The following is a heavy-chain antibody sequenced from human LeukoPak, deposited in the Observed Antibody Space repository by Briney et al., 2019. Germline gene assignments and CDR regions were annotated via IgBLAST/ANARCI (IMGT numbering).Heavy chain of an antibody. CDR1: GDSISSSNSY. Sequence: PSETLSLTCTVSGDSISSSNSYWGWIRQPPGKGLEWIGSMWFGATTSYDPSLKSRVTISIDPSKNQFSLKLSSVTAADPALYYCARGRRGSYFQDYWGQGTLVTVSS. D-gene: IGHD1-26*01. CDR2: MWFGATT. V-gene: IGHV4-39*07. J-gene: IGHJ4*02. CDR3: ARGRRGSYFQDY.